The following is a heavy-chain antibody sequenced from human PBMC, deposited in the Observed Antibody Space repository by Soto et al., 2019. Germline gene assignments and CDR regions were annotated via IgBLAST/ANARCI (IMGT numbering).Heavy chain of an antibody. Sequence: LXLSCVASRFTFSSYSMSWVRKAPWKGLEWVSAISANGGTTYYIDSVKGRFTISRDNSKNTVYLQMNSLRAEDTAIYYCANGGTGKGYFENGGQGALVTVSS. V-gene: IGHV3-23*01. D-gene: IGHD3-16*01. J-gene: IGHJ4*02. CDR2: ISANGGTT. CDR3: ANGGTGKGYFEN. CDR1: RFTFSSYS.